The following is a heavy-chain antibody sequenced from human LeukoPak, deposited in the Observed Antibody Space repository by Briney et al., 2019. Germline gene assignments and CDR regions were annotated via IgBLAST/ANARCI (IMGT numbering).Heavy chain of an antibody. CDR3: ARISGYCSGGSCYSCDY. CDR2: ISAYNGNT. D-gene: IGHD2-15*01. Sequence: GASVKVSCKASGYTFTSYGISWVRQAPGQGLEWMGWISAYNGNTNYAQKLQGRVTMTTDTSTSTAYMELRGLRSDDTAVYYCARISGYCSGGSCYSCDYWGQGTLVTVSS. J-gene: IGHJ4*02. CDR1: GYTFTSYG. V-gene: IGHV1-18*01.